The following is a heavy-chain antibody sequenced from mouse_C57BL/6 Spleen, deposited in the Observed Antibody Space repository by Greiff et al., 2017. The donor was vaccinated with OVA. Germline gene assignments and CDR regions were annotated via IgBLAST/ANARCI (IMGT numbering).Heavy chain of an antibody. Sequence: EVHLVESGGGLVQPGGSLSLSCAASGFTFTDYYMSWVRQPPGKALEWLGFIRNKANGYTTEYSASVKGRFTISRDNSQSILYLQMNALRAEDSATYYCARKGNYEAFDYWGQGTTLTVSS. CDR2: IRNKANGYTT. CDR1: GFTFTDYY. CDR3: ARKGNYEAFDY. V-gene: IGHV7-3*01. D-gene: IGHD2-1*01. J-gene: IGHJ2*01.